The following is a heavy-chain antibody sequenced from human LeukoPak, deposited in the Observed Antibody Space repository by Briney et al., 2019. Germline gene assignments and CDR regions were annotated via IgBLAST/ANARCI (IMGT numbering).Heavy chain of an antibody. D-gene: IGHD2-2*01. J-gene: IGHJ3*02. CDR3: ARPEDCSSTSCSDDAFDI. CDR2: ISAYSGNT. V-gene: IGHV1-18*01. CDR1: GYTFTSYG. Sequence: ASVKVSCKASGYTFTSYGISWVRQAPGQGLEWMGWISAYSGNTNYAQKLQGRVTMTTDTSTSTAYMELRSLRSDDTAVYYCARPEDCSSTSCSDDAFDIWGQGTMVTVSS.